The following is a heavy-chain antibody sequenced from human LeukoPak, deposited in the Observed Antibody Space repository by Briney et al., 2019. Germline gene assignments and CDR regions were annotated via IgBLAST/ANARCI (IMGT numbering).Heavy chain of an antibody. V-gene: IGHV1-46*01. CDR1: GGTFSSYA. J-gene: IGHJ5*02. D-gene: IGHD3-10*01. Sequence: ASVKVSCKASGGTFSSYAISWVRQAPGQGLEWMGIINPSGGSPTYAQKFQGRLTVTRDTSTSTVYMELSSLRPEDTAVYYCARGLGSESYYGSWGQGTLVTVSS. CDR3: ARGLGSESYYGS. CDR2: INPSGGSP.